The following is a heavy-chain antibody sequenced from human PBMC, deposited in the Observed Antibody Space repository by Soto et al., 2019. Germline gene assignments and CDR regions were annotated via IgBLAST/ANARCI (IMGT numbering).Heavy chain of an antibody. Sequence: ASVKVSCKASGYTFTNCGISWVRQAPGQGLEWMGWISPYNGNTNYAQKFQGRVTMTTDTSTGTAYMELRSLRSDDTAVYYCARGGYYYDTSGHLGYFQHWGQGTLVTVSS. CDR1: GYTFTNCG. CDR2: ISPYNGNT. V-gene: IGHV1-18*04. J-gene: IGHJ1*01. D-gene: IGHD3-22*01. CDR3: ARGGYYYDTSGHLGYFQH.